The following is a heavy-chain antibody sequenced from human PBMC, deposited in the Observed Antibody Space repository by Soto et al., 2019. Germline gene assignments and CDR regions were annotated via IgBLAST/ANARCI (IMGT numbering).Heavy chain of an antibody. D-gene: IGHD2-8*01. J-gene: IGHJ4*02. CDR2: ISSDESKT. V-gene: IGHV3-30*03. CDR3: ARENGSPLDY. CDR1: GFSFSIYA. Sequence: GGSLRLSCAGSGFSFSIYAFHWVRQAPGKGLEWVAFISSDESKTYYLASVKGRFTISRDNSKNTLYLQMNSLRPEDTAVYYCARENGSPLDYWGQGTLVTVSS.